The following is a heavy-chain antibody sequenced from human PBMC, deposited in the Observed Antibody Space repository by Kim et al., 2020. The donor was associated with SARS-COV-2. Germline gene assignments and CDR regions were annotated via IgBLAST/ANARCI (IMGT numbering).Heavy chain of an antibody. CDR3: AKDRGTMVQGVIIFNAFDI. CDR2: ISGSGGST. J-gene: IGHJ3*02. Sequence: GGSLRLSCAASGFTFSSYAMSWVRQAPGKGLEWVSAISGSGGSTYYADSVKGRFTISRDNSKNTLYLQMNSLRAEDTAVYYCAKDRGTMVQGVIIFNAFDIWGQGTMVTVSS. CDR1: GFTFSSYA. D-gene: IGHD3-10*01. V-gene: IGHV3-23*01.